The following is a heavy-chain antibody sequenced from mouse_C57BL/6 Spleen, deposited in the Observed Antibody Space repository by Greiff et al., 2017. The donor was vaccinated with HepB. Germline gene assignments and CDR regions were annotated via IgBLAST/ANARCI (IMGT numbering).Heavy chain of an antibody. CDR2: IWSDGST. Sequence: VMLVESGPGLVAPSQSLSITCTVSGSSLTSYGVHWVRQPPGKGLEWLVVIWSDGSTTYNSALKSRLSISKDNSKSQVFLKMNSLQTDDTAMYYCARHPHYYGSTYYAMDYWGQGTSATVSS. D-gene: IGHD1-1*01. CDR3: ARHPHYYGSTYYAMDY. V-gene: IGHV2-6-1*01. J-gene: IGHJ4*01. CDR1: GSSLTSYG.